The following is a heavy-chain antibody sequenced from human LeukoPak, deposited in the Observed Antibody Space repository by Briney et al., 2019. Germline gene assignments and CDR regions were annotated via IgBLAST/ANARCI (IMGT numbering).Heavy chain of an antibody. D-gene: IGHD2-15*01. CDR2: LIPIFGTA. CDR1: GGSFTIYA. CDR3: AGPYCSGGSCHNWFDP. J-gene: IGHJ5*02. V-gene: IGHV1-69*06. Sequence: ASVKVSCKASGGSFTIYAISWVRQAPGQGLEWMGGLIPIFGTANYAQKFQGRVTITADKSTSTAYMELSSLRSEDTAVYYCAGPYCSGGSCHNWFDPWGQGTLVTVSS.